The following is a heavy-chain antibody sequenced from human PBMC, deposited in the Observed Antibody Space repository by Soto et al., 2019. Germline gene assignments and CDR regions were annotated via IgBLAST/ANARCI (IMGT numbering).Heavy chain of an antibody. D-gene: IGHD3-10*01. CDR2: ISDYNGNT. V-gene: IGHV1-18*01. CDR1: GYSFTTYG. Sequence: QVQLVQSGAEVKKPGASVKVSCKASGYSFTTYGISWVRQAPGQGLEWMGWISDYNGNTNYEKKFQGRVTMTTDTSTRKAYKEQKSLRSDDTAVYYCAREGYYSGSGSYSPPRYYGMDVWGHGTTVTVS. J-gene: IGHJ6*02. CDR3: AREGYYSGSGSYSPPRYYGMDV.